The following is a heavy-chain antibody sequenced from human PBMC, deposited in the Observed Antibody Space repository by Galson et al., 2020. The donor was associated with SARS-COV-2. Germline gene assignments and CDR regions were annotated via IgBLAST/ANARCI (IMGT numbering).Heavy chain of an antibody. CDR1: GFTFSSYG. V-gene: IGHV3-23*01. D-gene: IGHD1-1*01. CDR2: ISGSGGST. CDR3: AKAMGTGAFDI. J-gene: IGHJ3*02. Sequence: GESLKISCAASGFTFSSYGMHWVRQAPGKGLEWVSAISGSGGSTYYADSVKGRFTISRDNSKNTLYLQMNSLRAEDTAVYYCAKAMGTGAFDIWGQGTMVTVSS.